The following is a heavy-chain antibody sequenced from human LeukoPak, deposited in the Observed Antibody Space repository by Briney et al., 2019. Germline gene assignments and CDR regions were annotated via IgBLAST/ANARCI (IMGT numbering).Heavy chain of an antibody. CDR2: IYSGGST. CDR1: GFTVSSNY. V-gene: IGHV3-66*01. Sequence: GGSLRLSCAASGFTVSSNYMSWVRQAPGKGLEWVSVIYSGGSTYYADSVKGRFTISRDNSKNTLYLQMNSLRAEDTAVYYCARDSSRSGSYFGFDCWGQGTLVTVSS. D-gene: IGHD1-26*01. J-gene: IGHJ4*02. CDR3: ARDSSRSGSYFGFDC.